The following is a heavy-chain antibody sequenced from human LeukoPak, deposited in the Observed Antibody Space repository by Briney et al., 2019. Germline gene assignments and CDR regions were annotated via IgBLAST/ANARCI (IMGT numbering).Heavy chain of an antibody. J-gene: IGHJ4*02. CDR3: ARETPDYDSSGYPDYFDY. CDR1: GGSISSSSYY. V-gene: IGHV4-39*07. CDR2: IYYSGST. D-gene: IGHD3-22*01. Sequence: SETLSLTCTVSGGSISSSSYYWGWIRQPPGKGLEWIGSIYYSGSTYYNPSLKSRVTISVDTSKNQFSLKLSSVTAADTAVYYCARETPDYDSSGYPDYFDYWGQGTLVTVSS.